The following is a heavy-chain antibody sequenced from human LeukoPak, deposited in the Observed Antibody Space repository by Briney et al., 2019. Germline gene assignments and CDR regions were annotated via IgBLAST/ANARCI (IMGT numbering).Heavy chain of an antibody. CDR2: IYYTGST. Sequence: PSETLCLTCTVSGGSISSSSYYRGWIRQPPGKGLEWIGGIYYTGSTYYNPSLKSRVTISVDTSKNQFSLKLSSVTAADTAVYYCARHSGYSSGWYVTLDAFDIWGQGTMVTVSS. CDR1: GGSISSSSYY. D-gene: IGHD6-19*01. CDR3: ARHSGYSSGWYVTLDAFDI. V-gene: IGHV4-39*01. J-gene: IGHJ3*02.